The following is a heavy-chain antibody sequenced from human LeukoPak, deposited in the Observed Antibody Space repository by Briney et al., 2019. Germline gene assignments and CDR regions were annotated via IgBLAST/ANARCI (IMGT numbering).Heavy chain of an antibody. CDR1: GFALSASY. Sequence: PGGSLRLSSVASGFALSASYMHWVRQAPGKGLEWVSVIWYDGSNKYYADSVKGRFTISRDNSKNTLYLQMSSLRAEDTAVYYCATVHISSWAYFDYWGQGTLVTVSS. D-gene: IGHD6-13*01. J-gene: IGHJ4*02. V-gene: IGHV3-33*01. CDR3: ATVHISSWAYFDY. CDR2: IWYDGSNK.